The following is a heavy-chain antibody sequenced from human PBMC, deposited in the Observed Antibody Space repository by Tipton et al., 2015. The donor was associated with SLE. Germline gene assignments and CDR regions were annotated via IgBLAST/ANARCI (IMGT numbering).Heavy chain of an antibody. CDR2: IYYSGST. Sequence: TLSLTCTVSGGSISSGSYYWGWIRQPPGKGLEWIGSIYYSGSTYYNPSLKSRVTISVDTSKNQFSLKLSSVTAADTAVYYCARELWFGTPGAFDIWGQGTMVTVSS. CDR1: GGSISSGSYY. CDR3: ARELWFGTPGAFDI. D-gene: IGHD3-10*01. V-gene: IGHV4-39*01. J-gene: IGHJ3*02.